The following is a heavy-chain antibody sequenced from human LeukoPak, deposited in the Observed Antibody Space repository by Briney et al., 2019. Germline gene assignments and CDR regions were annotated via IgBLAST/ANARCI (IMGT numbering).Heavy chain of an antibody. CDR1: GYTFTSYG. Sequence: ASVKVSCKASGYTFTSYGISWVRQAPGQGLEWMGWINAYNGNTNYAQKLQGRVTMTTDTSTSTAYMELRSLRSDDTAVYYCARDSGENCSGGSCYPPDYWGQGTLVTVSS. V-gene: IGHV1-18*01. CDR3: ARDSGENCSGGSCYPPDY. D-gene: IGHD2-15*01. J-gene: IGHJ4*02. CDR2: INAYNGNT.